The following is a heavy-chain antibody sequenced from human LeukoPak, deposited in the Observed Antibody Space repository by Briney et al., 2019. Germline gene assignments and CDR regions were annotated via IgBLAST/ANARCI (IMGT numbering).Heavy chain of an antibody. CDR1: GFTFSNAW. CDR3: TTDSLTTVTTNWFDP. D-gene: IGHD4-17*01. Sequence: GGSLRLSRAGSGFTFSNAWMSWVRQAPGKGLEWVGRIKSKTDGGTTVYAAPVKGRFTISRDDSKNTLYLQMNSLKTEDTAVYYCTTDSLTTVTTNWFDPWGRGTLVTVSS. CDR2: IKSKTDGGTT. V-gene: IGHV3-15*01. J-gene: IGHJ5*02.